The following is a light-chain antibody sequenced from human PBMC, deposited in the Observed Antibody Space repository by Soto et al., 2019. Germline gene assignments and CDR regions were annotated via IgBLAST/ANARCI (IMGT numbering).Light chain of an antibody. Sequence: EIVLTQSPGTLSLSPGDRATLSCRASQSVSSSSLAWYQQKPGQAPRHLIYGASSRATGIPDRFSGSGSRTDFTLTISGLEPEDFAVYYCQQYGSSPLTSGQGTKVEIK. CDR3: QQYGSSPLT. V-gene: IGKV3-20*01. CDR1: QSVSSSS. CDR2: GAS. J-gene: IGKJ1*01.